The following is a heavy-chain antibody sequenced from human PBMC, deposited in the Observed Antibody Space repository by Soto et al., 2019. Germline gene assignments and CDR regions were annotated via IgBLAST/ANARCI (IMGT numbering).Heavy chain of an antibody. CDR1: GFTFSSYW. J-gene: IGHJ4*02. D-gene: IGHD6-19*01. CDR2: IKQDGSEK. CDR3: ARQDGRGCTEFDY. V-gene: IGHV3-7*01. Sequence: PGGSLRLSCAASGFTFSSYWMSWVRQAPGKGLEWVANIKQDGSEKYYVDSVKGRFTISRDNAKNSLYLQMNSLRAEDTAVYYCARQDGRGCTEFDYWGQGTLVNVSS.